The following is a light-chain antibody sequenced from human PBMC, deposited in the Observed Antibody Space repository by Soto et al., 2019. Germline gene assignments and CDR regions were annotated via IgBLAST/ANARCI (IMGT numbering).Light chain of an antibody. CDR1: QGISSY. CDR2: AAS. V-gene: IGKV1-9*01. CDR3: QQLNSYPLT. J-gene: IGKJ4*01. Sequence: IQLTQSPSSLSASVGDRVTITCRASQGISSYLAWYQQKPGKAPKLLIYAASTLQSGVPSWFSGSGSETDFTLTISSLQPEDFATYYCQQLNSYPLTFGGGTKVEIK.